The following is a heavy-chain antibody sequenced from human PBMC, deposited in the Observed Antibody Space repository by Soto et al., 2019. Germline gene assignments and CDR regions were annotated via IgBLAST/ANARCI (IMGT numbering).Heavy chain of an antibody. J-gene: IGHJ4*02. V-gene: IGHV1-2*04. Sequence: ASVKVSCKASGYTFTGYYMHWVRQAPGQGREWMGWINPNSGGTNYAQKFQGWVTMTRDTSISTAYMELSRLRSDDTAVYYCARDLGGTYDRSGYPDYWGQGTLVTVSS. CDR3: ARDLGGTYDRSGYPDY. CDR2: INPNSGGT. D-gene: IGHD3-22*01. CDR1: GYTFTGYY.